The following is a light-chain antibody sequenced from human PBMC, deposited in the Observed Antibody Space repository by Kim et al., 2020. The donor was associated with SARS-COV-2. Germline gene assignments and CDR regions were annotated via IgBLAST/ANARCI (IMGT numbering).Light chain of an antibody. CDR1: PGAVTSTYY. CDR3: LLYFGGAHHYV. Sequence: GPVTLPCSSRPGAVTSTYYPNWSHQRPGQASRSWTYRTYNKHSRTPARFSGSLLGGKAALTLSGVQPEDKTDYYFLLYFGGAHHYVFGTGTQVTV. J-gene: IGLJ1*01. V-gene: IGLV7-43*01. CDR2: RTY.